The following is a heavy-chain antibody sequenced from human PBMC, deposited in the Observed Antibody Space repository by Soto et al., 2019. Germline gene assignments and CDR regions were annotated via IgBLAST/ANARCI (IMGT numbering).Heavy chain of an antibody. Sequence: EVQLVESGGGLVQTGRSLRLSCAASGLTFDDYAMHWVRQAPGKGLEWVSGISWNSGNIGYADSVKGRFTISRDNAKNPLYLQMNSLRPEDTALYYCAKDMETGEVLATDGIDIWGQGTMVTVSS. CDR1: GLTFDDYA. CDR2: ISWNSGNI. J-gene: IGHJ3*02. V-gene: IGHV3-9*01. D-gene: IGHD2-8*02. CDR3: AKDMETGEVLATDGIDI.